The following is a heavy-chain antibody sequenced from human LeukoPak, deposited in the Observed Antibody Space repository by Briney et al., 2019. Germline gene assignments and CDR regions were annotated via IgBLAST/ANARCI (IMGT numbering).Heavy chain of an antibody. D-gene: IGHD6-6*01. CDR1: GYTFTSYY. CDR2: INPNSGGT. J-gene: IGHJ6*03. V-gene: IGHV1-2*02. CDR3: ASGWSSIAARYYYYYYMDV. Sequence: EASVKVSCKASGYTFTSYYMHWVRQAPGQGLEWMGWINPNSGGTNYAQKFQGRVTMTRDTSISTAYMELSRLRSDDTAVYYCASGWSSIAARYYYYYYMDVWGKGTTVTVSS.